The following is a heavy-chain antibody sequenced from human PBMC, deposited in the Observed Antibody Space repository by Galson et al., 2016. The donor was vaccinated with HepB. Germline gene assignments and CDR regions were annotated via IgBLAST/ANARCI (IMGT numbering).Heavy chain of an antibody. CDR1: GFTLSSYS. Sequence: SLRLSCAASGFTLSSYSMAWVRQAPGKGLEWVSSISMSSAYIYYADSMKGRFTISRDNAKNSLYLQMNSLRAEDTAVYYCARDHRSHGYFDYWGQGTLVTVSS. J-gene: IGHJ4*02. CDR3: ARDHRSHGYFDY. CDR2: ISMSSAYI. D-gene: IGHD1-26*01. V-gene: IGHV3-21*01.